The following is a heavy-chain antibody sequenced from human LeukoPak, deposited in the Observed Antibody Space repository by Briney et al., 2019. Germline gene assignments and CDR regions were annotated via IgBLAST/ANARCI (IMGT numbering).Heavy chain of an antibody. V-gene: IGHV1-2*02. CDR3: ASLYSGYDFGWFDP. CDR2: INPNSGGT. J-gene: IGHJ5*02. CDR1: GYTFTGYY. D-gene: IGHD5-12*01. Sequence: ASVKVSCKASGYTFTGYYMHWVRQAPGRGLEWMGWINPNSGGTNYAQKFQGRVTMTRDTSISTAYMELSRLRSDDTAVYYCASLYSGYDFGWFDPWGQGTLVTVSS.